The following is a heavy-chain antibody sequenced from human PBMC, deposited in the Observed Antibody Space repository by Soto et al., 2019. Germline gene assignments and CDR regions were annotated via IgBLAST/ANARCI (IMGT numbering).Heavy chain of an antibody. CDR2: INHSGST. V-gene: IGHV4-34*01. J-gene: IGHJ4*02. D-gene: IGHD6-6*01. Sequence: PSETLSLTCGVYGGSFSGYYWSWIRQPPGKGLEWIGEINHSGSTHYNPSLKSRVTISVDTSKNQFSLKLSSVTAADTAVYYCLYSTSSGGDLFDYWGQGTLVTVSS. CDR3: LYSTSSGGDLFDY. CDR1: GGSFSGYY.